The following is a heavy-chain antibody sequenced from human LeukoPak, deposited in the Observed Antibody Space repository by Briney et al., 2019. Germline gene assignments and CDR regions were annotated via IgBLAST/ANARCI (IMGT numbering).Heavy chain of an antibody. CDR1: GFIFGKSW. CDR3: ARDDYNRL. Sequence: GGSLRLSCAASGFIFGKSWMHWVRQAPGKGLVWVSRTDGSSTTYADSVKGRFSVSMDNAQNTLYLQMNSLRAEDTAVYYCARDDYNRLWGQGTLVPVSS. V-gene: IGHV3-74*01. J-gene: IGHJ4*02. D-gene: IGHD1-14*01. CDR2: TDGSST.